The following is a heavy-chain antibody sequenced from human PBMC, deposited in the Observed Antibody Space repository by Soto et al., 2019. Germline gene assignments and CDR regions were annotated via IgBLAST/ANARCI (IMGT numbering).Heavy chain of an antibody. CDR1: GGSISTYY. CDR3: ARAWGLYCSTTSCYERADYYYGMDV. CDR2: IYYSGST. J-gene: IGHJ6*02. Sequence: QVQLQESGPGLVKPSETLSLTCTVSGGSISTYYWSWIRQPPGKGLEWIGYIYYSGSTNYNPSLKSRVTISVDTSKNQFSLKLSSVTAADTAVYYCARAWGLYCSTTSCYERADYYYGMDVWGQGTTVTVSS. D-gene: IGHD2-2*01. V-gene: IGHV4-59*01.